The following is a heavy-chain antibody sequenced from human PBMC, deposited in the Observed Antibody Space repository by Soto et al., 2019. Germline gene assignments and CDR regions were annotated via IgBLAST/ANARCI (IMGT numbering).Heavy chain of an antibody. CDR3: AKDALLMTTWPYYFDD. Sequence: PGGSLRLSCAASGFTFRSYAMTWVRQAPGKGLEWVSSISGSGGSTYYADSVKGRFTISRDDSKNTLYLQMNSLRAEDTAVYYCAKDALLMTTWPYYFDDWGQGTTVTVSS. J-gene: IGHJ4*03. D-gene: IGHD4-17*01. V-gene: IGHV3-23*01. CDR2: ISGSGGST. CDR1: GFTFRSYA.